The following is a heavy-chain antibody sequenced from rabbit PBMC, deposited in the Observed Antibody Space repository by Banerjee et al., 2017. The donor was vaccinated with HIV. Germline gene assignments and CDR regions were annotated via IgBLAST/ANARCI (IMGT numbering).Heavy chain of an antibody. Sequence: QEQLEESGGGLVQPEGSLTLACTASGFSFSGTYYMCWVRQAPGKGLEWIACIDTGFSATTYYASWAKGRFTISKTSSTTVTLQMTSLTAADTATYFCARDIGSPSHNINLWGPGTLVTVS. CDR3: ARDIGSPSHNINL. CDR2: IDTGFSATT. J-gene: IGHJ4*01. D-gene: IGHD4-2*01. V-gene: IGHV1S45*01. CDR1: GFSFSGTYY.